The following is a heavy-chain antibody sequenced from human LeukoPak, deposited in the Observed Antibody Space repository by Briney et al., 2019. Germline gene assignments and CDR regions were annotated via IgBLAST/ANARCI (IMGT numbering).Heavy chain of an antibody. CDR1: GGSISSSSAY. Sequence: SETLSLTWTVSGGSISSSSAYWGWIRQPPGKGLEWIGSIYYSKNTYYNPSLKSRVTISADTSKNQFSLPLGSVSATDTAVYYCVSPRGVSYGYFDYWGQGTLVTVSS. J-gene: IGHJ4*02. D-gene: IGHD5-18*01. CDR2: IYYSKNT. V-gene: IGHV4-39*01. CDR3: VSPRGVSYGYFDY.